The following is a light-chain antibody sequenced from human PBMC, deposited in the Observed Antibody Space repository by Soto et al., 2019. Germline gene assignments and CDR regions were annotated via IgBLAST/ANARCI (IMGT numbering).Light chain of an antibody. CDR3: VSYKTDDTFV. J-gene: IGLJ1*01. CDR2: EAT. V-gene: IGLV2-14*01. Sequence: QPVLTQPASVSGSPGQSITISCSGTRSDIGASNSVSWYQHLPGRPPTLIIYEATNRPSGVSERFSGSKTGDTASLTISGIQADDEAEYFCVSYKTDDTFVFGRGTKVTVL. CDR1: RSDIGASNS.